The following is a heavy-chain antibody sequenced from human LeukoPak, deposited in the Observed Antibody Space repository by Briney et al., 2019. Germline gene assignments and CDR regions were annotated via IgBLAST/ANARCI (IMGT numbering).Heavy chain of an antibody. V-gene: IGHV3-23*01. CDR3: AKRAMVGTTPLYYFDY. J-gene: IGHJ4*02. Sequence: PGGSLRLSCAASGFTFSNAWMTWVRQAPGKGLEWLATIGSSVDWKYYADSVKGRFTISRDNSDNTLYLQMNSLRAEDTALYYCAKRAMVGTTPLYYFDYWGQGTLVTVSS. CDR1: GFTFSNAW. D-gene: IGHD4/OR15-4a*01. CDR2: IGSSVDWK.